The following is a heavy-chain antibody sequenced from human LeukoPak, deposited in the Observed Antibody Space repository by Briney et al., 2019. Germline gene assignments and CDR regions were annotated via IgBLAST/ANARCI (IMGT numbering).Heavy chain of an antibody. D-gene: IGHD2-15*01. J-gene: IGHJ4*02. CDR1: GGSISSGDYY. CDR2: IYYSGST. V-gene: IGHV4-30-4*01. Sequence: SETLSLTCTVSGGSISSGDYYWSWIRQPPGKGLEWIGYIYYSGSTYYNPSLKSRVTISVDTSKNQFSLKLSSVTAADTAVYYCARAATQDIVVVVAATPDYFDYWGQGTLVTVSS. CDR3: ARAATQDIVVVVAATPDYFDY.